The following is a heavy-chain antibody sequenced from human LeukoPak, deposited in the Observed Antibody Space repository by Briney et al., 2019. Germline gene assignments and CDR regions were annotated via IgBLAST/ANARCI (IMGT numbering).Heavy chain of an antibody. Sequence: GGSLRLSCAASGFTFSSSEMNWVRQAPGEGLEWVSYISSSGSTIYYADSVKGRFTISRDNAKNSLYLQMNSLRAEDTAVYYCASNVDTATRAYWGQGTLVTVSS. D-gene: IGHD5-18*01. V-gene: IGHV3-48*03. J-gene: IGHJ4*02. CDR1: GFTFSSSE. CDR3: ASNVDTATRAY. CDR2: ISSSGSTI.